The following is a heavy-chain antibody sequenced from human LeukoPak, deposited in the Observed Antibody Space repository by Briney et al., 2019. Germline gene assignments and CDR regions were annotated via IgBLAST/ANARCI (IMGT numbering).Heavy chain of an antibody. CDR2: IYPSGST. J-gene: IGHJ4*02. CDR1: GDPICNFY. CDR3: AGEDSNDISGYPTRSFDH. D-gene: IGHD3-22*01. Sequence: SVTLPLTCTVSGDPICNFYWRWLRQSPGKGLEWIGYIYPSGSTNYNPSLKSRVTISVDTSMNQFSLKLTSVTAADTAVYYCAGEDSNDISGYPTRSFDHWGQGTLVIVSS. V-gene: IGHV4-4*09.